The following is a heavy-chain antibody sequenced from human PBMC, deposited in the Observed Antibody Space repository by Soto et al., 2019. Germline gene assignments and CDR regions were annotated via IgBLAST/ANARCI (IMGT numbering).Heavy chain of an antibody. Sequence: QVQLVQSGAELKKPGASVKVSCKASGYTFTNYGISWVRQAPGQGLEWMGWINTYHGNTNYAQKLQGRVTMTKDRSTSTAYMELTSLRSDDTAVYYCARSPGYSASWGYFYYGMKIWGQGTTVIASS. CDR1: GYTFTNYG. D-gene: IGHD6-13*01. CDR3: ARSPGYSASWGYFYYGMKI. CDR2: INTYHGNT. V-gene: IGHV1-18*01. J-gene: IGHJ6*02.